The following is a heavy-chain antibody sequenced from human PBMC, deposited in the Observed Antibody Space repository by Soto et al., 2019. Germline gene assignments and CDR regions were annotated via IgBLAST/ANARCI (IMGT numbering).Heavy chain of an antibody. CDR3: ARGRGRYSSGWSWFDP. D-gene: IGHD6-19*01. CDR1: GGTIRSPDW. CDR2: IFQSGST. V-gene: IGHV4-4*02. J-gene: IGHJ5*02. Sequence: SETLSLTCGVSGGTIRSPDWWTWVRQPPGKGLEWIGEIFQSGSTNYTPSLESRVTISVDKSKNQFSLTLTSVTAADTAVYYCARGRGRYSSGWSWFDPWGQGILVTVSS.